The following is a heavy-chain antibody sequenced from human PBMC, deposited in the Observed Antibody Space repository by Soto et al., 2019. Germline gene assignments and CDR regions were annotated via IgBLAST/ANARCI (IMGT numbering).Heavy chain of an antibody. J-gene: IGHJ4*02. V-gene: IGHV4-31*03. CDR1: GGSISSGGYY. CDR3: ARSSTSANYFDY. Sequence: QVQLQESGPGLVKPSQTLSLTCTVSGGSISSGGYYWSWIRQHPGKGLEWIGYIYYSGSTYYNPSLKSRVXXXVXXSKTQCSLKLSSVTAADTAVYYCARSSTSANYFDYWGQGTLVTVSS. CDR2: IYYSGST. D-gene: IGHD2-2*01.